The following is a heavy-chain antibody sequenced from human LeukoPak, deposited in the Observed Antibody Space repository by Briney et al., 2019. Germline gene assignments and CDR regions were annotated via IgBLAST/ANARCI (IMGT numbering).Heavy chain of an antibody. J-gene: IGHJ6*02. CDR2: ISAYNGNT. V-gene: IGHV1-18*01. CDR1: GYTFTSYG. Sequence: ASVKVSCKASGYTFTSYGISWVRQAPGQGLEWMGWISAYNGNTNYAQKLQGRVTMTTDTSTSTAYMELRSLRSDDTAVYYCARDSWNSRNYYYYGMDVWGQRTTVTVSS. D-gene: IGHD1-7*01. CDR3: ARDSWNSRNYYYYGMDV.